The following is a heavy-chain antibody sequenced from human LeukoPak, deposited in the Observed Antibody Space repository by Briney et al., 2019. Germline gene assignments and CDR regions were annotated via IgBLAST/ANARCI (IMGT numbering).Heavy chain of an antibody. CDR3: ARGRLLLSCRFFDY. V-gene: IGHV4-31*03. CDR2: IYYSGST. CDR1: GGSVSSSSYY. J-gene: IGHJ4*02. Sequence: SETLSLTCTVSGGSVSSSSYYWGWIRQHPGKGLEWIGYIYYSGSTYYNPSLKSRVTISVDTSKNQFSLKLSSVTAADTAVYYCARGRLLLSCRFFDYWGQGTLVTVSS. D-gene: IGHD3-22*01.